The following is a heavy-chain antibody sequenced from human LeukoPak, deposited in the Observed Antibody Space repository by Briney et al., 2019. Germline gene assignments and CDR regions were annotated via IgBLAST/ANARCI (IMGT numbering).Heavy chain of an antibody. J-gene: IGHJ4*02. CDR1: GFTFSSYA. Sequence: GGSLRLSCAASGFTFSSYAMSWVRQAPGKGLEWVSAISGSGGSTYYADSVKGRFTISRDNSKNTLYLQMNSLRAEDTAVYYCAKYMDYCDSSPWGYWGQGTLVTVSS. D-gene: IGHD3-22*01. CDR3: AKYMDYCDSSPWGY. CDR2: ISGSGGST. V-gene: IGHV3-23*01.